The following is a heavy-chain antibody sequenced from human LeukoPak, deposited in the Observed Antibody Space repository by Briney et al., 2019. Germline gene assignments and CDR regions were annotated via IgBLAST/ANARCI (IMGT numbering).Heavy chain of an antibody. CDR1: GFTFSQAW. J-gene: IGHJ4*02. Sequence: GGSLRLSCEGSGFTFSQAWMSWVRQAPGKGLEWVSAISGSGGSTYYADSVKGRFTISRDNSKNTLYLQMNSLRAEDTAVYYCAKDLWSGYFDYWGQGTLVTVSS. CDR2: ISGSGGST. D-gene: IGHD3-3*01. V-gene: IGHV3-23*01. CDR3: AKDLWSGYFDY.